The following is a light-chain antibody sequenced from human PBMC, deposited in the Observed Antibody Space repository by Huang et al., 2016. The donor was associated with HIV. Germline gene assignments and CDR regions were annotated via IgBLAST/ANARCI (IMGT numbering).Light chain of an antibody. V-gene: IGKV3-20*01. CDR3: QQYRSSPWT. J-gene: IGKJ1*01. Sequence: EIVLTQSPGTLSLSPGERATLSCRASQSVSSTYLAWYQQKPGQAPRLLIYGASNRATGIPDRFSGGGSGTDFTLIISRREPEDFAVFYCQQYRSSPWTFGQGTKVE. CDR2: GAS. CDR1: QSVSSTY.